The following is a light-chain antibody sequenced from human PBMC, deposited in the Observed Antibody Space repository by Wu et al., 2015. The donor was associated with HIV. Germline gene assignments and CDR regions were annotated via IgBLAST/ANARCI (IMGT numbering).Light chain of an antibody. J-gene: IGKJ3*01. CDR2: TAF. CDR3: QNYNSVPFT. CDR1: QDVSNY. V-gene: IGKV1-27*01. Sequence: DIQMTQFPSSLSASVGDTVTITCRASQDVSNYLAWYQQKPGKVPTLLIYTAFTLESGVPSRFSGRGSGTDFALIISSLQPEDVATYYCQNYNSVPFTFGPGTKVDIK.